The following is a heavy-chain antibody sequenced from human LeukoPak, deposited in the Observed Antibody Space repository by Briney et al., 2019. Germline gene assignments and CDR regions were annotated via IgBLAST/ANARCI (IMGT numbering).Heavy chain of an antibody. CDR1: GFTFDDYA. CDR3: AKDISGFLEWYIDY. Sequence: GRSLRLSCAASGFTFDDYAMHRVRQAPGKGLEWVSGISWNSGSIGYADSVKGRFTISRDNAKNSLYLQMNSLRAEDTALYYCAKDISGFLEWYIDYWGQGTLVTVSS. J-gene: IGHJ4*02. V-gene: IGHV3-9*01. CDR2: ISWNSGSI. D-gene: IGHD3-3*01.